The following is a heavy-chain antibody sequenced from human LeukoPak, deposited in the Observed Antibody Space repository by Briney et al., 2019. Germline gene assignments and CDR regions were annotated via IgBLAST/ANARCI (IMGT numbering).Heavy chain of an antibody. CDR1: GFTFSSYS. Sequence: PGGSLRLSCAASGFTFSSYSMNWVRQAPGKGLEWVSSISSSSSYIYYADSVKGRFTISRDNANNSLYLQMNSLRAEDTAVYYCARGRAWGDYYDSSGYRHFDYWGQGTLVTVSS. CDR2: ISSSSSYI. V-gene: IGHV3-21*01. D-gene: IGHD3-22*01. J-gene: IGHJ4*02. CDR3: ARGRAWGDYYDSSGYRHFDY.